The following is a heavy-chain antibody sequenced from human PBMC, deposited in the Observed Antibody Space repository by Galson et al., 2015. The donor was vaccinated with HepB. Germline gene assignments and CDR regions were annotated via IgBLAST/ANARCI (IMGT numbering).Heavy chain of an antibody. D-gene: IGHD1-26*01. J-gene: IGHJ5*02. CDR2: IYSGGST. V-gene: IGHV3-53*01. CDR1: GFTVSSNY. Sequence: SLRLSCAASGFTVSSNYMSWVRQAPGKGLEWVSVIYSGGSTNYADSVKGRFTISRDNSKNTLYLQMNSLRAEDTAVYYCARGGNLWDGMFDPWGQGTLVTVSS. CDR3: ARGGNLWDGMFDP.